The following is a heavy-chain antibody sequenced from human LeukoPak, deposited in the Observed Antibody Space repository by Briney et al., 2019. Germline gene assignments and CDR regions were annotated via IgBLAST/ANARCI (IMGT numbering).Heavy chain of an antibody. CDR2: INAGGEDP. CDR3: TRAKVPPRPTWFGS. V-gene: IGHV1-46*01. D-gene: IGHD3-10*01. J-gene: IGHJ5*01. Sequence: GASVKVSCKASGYTFTGYYMHWVRQAPGEGLEWMGVINAGGEDPKFAQNFQGRVDLTWDTSTNTIYMELARLRSEDTAVYYCTRAKVPPRPTWFGSWGQGTLVTVSS. CDR1: GYTFTGYY.